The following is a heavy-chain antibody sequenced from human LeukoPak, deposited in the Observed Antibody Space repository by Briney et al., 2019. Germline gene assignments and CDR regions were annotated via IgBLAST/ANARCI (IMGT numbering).Heavy chain of an antibody. CDR2: IYASGSP. J-gene: IGHJ4*02. CDR1: GGSMSSYY. D-gene: IGHD4-23*01. CDR3: ARARTHYGGNSGFDY. V-gene: IGHV4-4*07. Sequence: SETLSLTCTISGGSMSSYYWSWMRQSAGEGLEWIGRIYASGSPNYNPSLKSRVTISVDKSKNQFSLKLSSVTAADTAVYYCARARTHYGGNSGFDYWGQGTLVTVSS.